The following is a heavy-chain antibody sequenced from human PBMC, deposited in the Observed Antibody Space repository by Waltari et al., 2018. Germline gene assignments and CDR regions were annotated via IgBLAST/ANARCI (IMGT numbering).Heavy chain of an antibody. J-gene: IGHJ6*02. D-gene: IGHD2-21*01. CDR3: AVDRGALWMDV. CDR2: INPRGDRT. V-gene: IGHV1-46*04. CDR1: EYTFTSSY. Sequence: QVQLVQSGAEVKKPGASVKISCKTSEYTFTSSYIHWVRQATGQGLEWMGTINPRGDRTIYAQKLPGRVTMTMDTSTSTVYMGLSSLRSEDTAVYYCAVDRGALWMDVWGQGTTVTVSS.